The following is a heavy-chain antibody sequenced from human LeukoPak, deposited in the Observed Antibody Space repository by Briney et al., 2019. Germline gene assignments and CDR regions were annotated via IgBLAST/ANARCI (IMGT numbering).Heavy chain of an antibody. CDR1: GYTFTSYG. D-gene: IGHD3-22*01. Sequence: ASVKVSCKASGYTFTSYGISWVRQAPGQGLEWMGWISAYNGNTNYAQKLQGRVTMTTDTSTSTAYMELRSLRSDDTAVYYCARRSVTYYYDSSGYYSHFDYWGQGTLVTVSS. J-gene: IGHJ4*02. CDR3: ARRSVTYYYDSSGYYSHFDY. V-gene: IGHV1-18*01. CDR2: ISAYNGNT.